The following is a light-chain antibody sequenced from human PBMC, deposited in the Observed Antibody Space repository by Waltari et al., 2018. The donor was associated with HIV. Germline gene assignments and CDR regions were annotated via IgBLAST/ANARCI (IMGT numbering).Light chain of an antibody. CDR2: GND. J-gene: IGLJ1*01. CDR1: RSNIGAGFD. CDR3: QSYDNSLSGLYV. Sequence: QSVLTQPPSVSGAPGQRVTISCTGNRSNIGAGFDVHWYQQLPGTAPKLLIYGNDHRPSGVPDRYSGSKSGASASLAITGLQAEDEADYYCQSYDNSLSGLYVFGTGTKVTVL. V-gene: IGLV1-40*03.